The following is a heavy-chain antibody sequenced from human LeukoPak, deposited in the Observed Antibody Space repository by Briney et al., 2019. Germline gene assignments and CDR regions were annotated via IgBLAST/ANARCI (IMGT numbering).Heavy chain of an antibody. CDR2: ISSAGIAT. CDR3: AKDPHSGYYYYYMDV. J-gene: IGHJ6*03. CDR1: GFTFSNYA. Sequence: GGSLRLSCATSGFTFSNYAMSWVRQAPGKGLEWVSAISSAGIATYYADSVKGRFTISRDNSKNTLYLQMNSLRAEDTAVYYCAKDPHSGYYYYYMDVWGKGTTVTVSS. V-gene: IGHV3-23*01. D-gene: IGHD2-15*01.